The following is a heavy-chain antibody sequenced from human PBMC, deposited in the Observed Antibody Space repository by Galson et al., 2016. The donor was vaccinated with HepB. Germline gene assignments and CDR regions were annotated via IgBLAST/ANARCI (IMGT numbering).Heavy chain of an antibody. V-gene: IGHV3-43*01. J-gene: IGHJ6*03. CDR1: GFTSDDYT. D-gene: IGHD3-10*01. Sequence: SLRLSCAASGFTSDDYTMHWVRQPPGKGLEWISLISWDGRSPFYTDSVEGRFTISRDNRKNTLYLQMNSLTIDDTALYYCGKDWGSLWESSGKGMDVWGKGAAVIVS. CDR2: ISWDGRSP. CDR3: GKDWGSLWESSGKGMDV.